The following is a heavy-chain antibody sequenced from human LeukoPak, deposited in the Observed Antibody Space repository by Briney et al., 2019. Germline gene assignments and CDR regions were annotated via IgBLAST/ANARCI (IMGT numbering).Heavy chain of an antibody. CDR3: ARDGGYGSGSYYMAY. J-gene: IGHJ4*02. V-gene: IGHV4-31*03. CDR1: GGSISSGGYN. Sequence: SETLSLTCTVSGGSISSGGYNWNWIRQRPGKGLEWIGYIYYSGSTSYNPSLKSRVIISIDRSKNQFSLKLSSVTAADSAVYYCARDGGYGSGSYYMAYWGQGTLVTVSS. D-gene: IGHD3-10*01. CDR2: IYYSGST.